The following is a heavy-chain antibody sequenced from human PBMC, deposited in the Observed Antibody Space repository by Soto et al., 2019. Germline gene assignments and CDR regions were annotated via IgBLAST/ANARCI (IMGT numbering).Heavy chain of an antibody. D-gene: IGHD2-2*01. CDR3: ARDGLVPADSHFDP. V-gene: IGHV1-46*01. J-gene: IGHJ5*02. Sequence: ASVKVSCKASGYTLTSYHMHWVRQAPGQGLEWMGIINPSGGSTSYAQKFQGRVTITADESTSTAYMELSSLRSEDTAVYYCARDGLVPADSHFDPWGQGTLVTVSS. CDR1: GYTLTSYH. CDR2: INPSGGST.